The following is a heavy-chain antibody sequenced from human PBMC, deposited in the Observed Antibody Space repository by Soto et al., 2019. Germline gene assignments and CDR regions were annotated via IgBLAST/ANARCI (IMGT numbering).Heavy chain of an antibody. V-gene: IGHV1-69*13. CDR1: GGTFSSYA. D-gene: IGHD2-21*02. CDR2: IIPIFGTA. Sequence: GASVKVSCKASGGTFSSYAISWVRQAPGQGLEWMGGIIPIFGTANYSQKFQGRVTITADESTSTAYMELSSLRSEDTAVYYCARRGPIVVVTASLYYYYGTDVWGQGTTVTVSS. CDR3: ARRGPIVVVTASLYYYYGTDV. J-gene: IGHJ6*02.